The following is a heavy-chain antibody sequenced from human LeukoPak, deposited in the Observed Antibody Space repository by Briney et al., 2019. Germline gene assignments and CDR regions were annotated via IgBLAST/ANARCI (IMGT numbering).Heavy chain of an antibody. CDR1: GFTFDDYA. CDR3: AKDIEYGDYYYYCGMDV. Sequence: GGSLRLSCAASGFTFDDYAMHWVRHAPGKGLKWVSGISWNSGSIGYADSVKGRFTISRDNAKNSLYLQMNSLRAEDTALYYCAKDIEYGDYYYYCGMDVWGQGTTVAVSS. D-gene: IGHD4-17*01. J-gene: IGHJ6*02. V-gene: IGHV3-9*01. CDR2: ISWNSGSI.